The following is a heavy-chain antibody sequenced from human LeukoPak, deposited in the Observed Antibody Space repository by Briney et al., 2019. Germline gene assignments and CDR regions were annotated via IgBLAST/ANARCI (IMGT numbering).Heavy chain of an antibody. CDR1: GFPFNSYS. CDR3: ARDKDYVWGSYRSGSWYFDY. J-gene: IGHJ4*02. CDR2: INSSSSYI. Sequence: GSLGLSFSASGFPFNSYSMNWVRPAPGKGLEWVLAINSSSSYIYYADSVKGRFTISRDNAKNSLYLQMNSLRAEDTAVYYCARDKDYVWGSYRSGSWYFDYWGQGTLVTVSS. D-gene: IGHD3-16*02. V-gene: IGHV3-21*01.